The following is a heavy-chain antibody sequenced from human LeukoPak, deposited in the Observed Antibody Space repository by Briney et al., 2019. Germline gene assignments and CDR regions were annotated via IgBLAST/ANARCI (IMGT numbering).Heavy chain of an antibody. J-gene: IGHJ4*02. CDR1: GFTFSSYT. Sequence: PGGSLRLSCAASGFTFSSYTMHWVRQAPGKGLEWVAVISYDEGNKHYADSVKGRFTISRDNSRNTLYLQMNSLRAEDTAVYYCARDLVRSEDTAMVTLDYWGQGTLVTVSS. D-gene: IGHD5-18*01. V-gene: IGHV3-30*04. CDR3: ARDLVRSEDTAMVTLDY. CDR2: ISYDEGNK.